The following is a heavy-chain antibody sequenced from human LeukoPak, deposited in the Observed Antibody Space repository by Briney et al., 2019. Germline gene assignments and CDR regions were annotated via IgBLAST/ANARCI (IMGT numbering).Heavy chain of an antibody. Sequence: GGSLRLSCAASGFTFSNYWMHWVRQAPGKGLVWVSRINSDGSSTSYADSVKGRFTISRDNAKNTLYLQMNSLRAEDTAVYYCARAYCSSTSCYEDASDYWGQGTLVTVSS. CDR2: INSDGSST. CDR1: GFTFSNYW. CDR3: ARAYCSSTSCYEDASDY. V-gene: IGHV3-74*01. D-gene: IGHD2-2*01. J-gene: IGHJ4*02.